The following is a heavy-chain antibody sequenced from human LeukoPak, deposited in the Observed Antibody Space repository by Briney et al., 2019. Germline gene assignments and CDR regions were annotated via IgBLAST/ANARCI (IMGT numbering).Heavy chain of an antibody. Sequence: SGTLSLTCTVSGDSINSLDLWSWVRQPPGKGLEWIGEMYLSGTTHSNPSVKSRVTISIDKSKNQFFLNLSSVTAADTAVYYCVRDRELNYWGQGTLVTVS. CDR3: VRDRELNY. V-gene: IGHV4-4*02. CDR1: GDSINSLDL. J-gene: IGHJ4*02. D-gene: IGHD3-10*01. CDR2: MYLSGTT.